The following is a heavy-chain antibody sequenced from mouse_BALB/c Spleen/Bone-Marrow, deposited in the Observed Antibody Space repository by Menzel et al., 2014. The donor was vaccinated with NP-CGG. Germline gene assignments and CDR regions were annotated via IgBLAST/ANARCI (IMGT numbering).Heavy chain of an antibody. J-gene: IGHJ1*01. CDR1: GFAFSSYD. Sequence: EVQLVESGGGLVQPGGSLKLSCAASGFAFSSYDMSWVRQTPEKRLEWVATISSGGSYTYYPDSVKGRFTISRDNARNTLYLQMSSLRSEDTALYYCARLGNWYFDVWGAGTTVTVSS. D-gene: IGHD1-1*02. V-gene: IGHV5-9*02. CDR3: ARLGNWYFDV. CDR2: ISSGGSYT.